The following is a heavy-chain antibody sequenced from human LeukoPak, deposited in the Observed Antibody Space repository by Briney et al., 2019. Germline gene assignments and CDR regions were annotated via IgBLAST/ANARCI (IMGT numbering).Heavy chain of an antibody. V-gene: IGHV3-7*01. J-gene: IGHJ4*02. CDR3: ARLGARQMLEY. Sequence: GXSLRLSCAASEFTFSSYWMSWVGQAPGKGLEWVANIKQDGGQIYYLEPVKGRFTDSRDNAKNSLYLQMNSLRAEDTAVYYCARLGARQMLEYWGQGTLVTVSS. D-gene: IGHD4-17*01. CDR2: IKQDGGQI. CDR1: EFTFSSYW.